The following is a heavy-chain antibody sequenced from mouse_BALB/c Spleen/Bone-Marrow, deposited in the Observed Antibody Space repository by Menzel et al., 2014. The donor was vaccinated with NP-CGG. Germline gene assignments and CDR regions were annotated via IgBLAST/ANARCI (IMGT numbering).Heavy chain of an antibody. V-gene: IGHV4-1*02. D-gene: IGHD2-3*01. Sequence: VQLKESGGGLVQPGGSLKLSCSASGFDFSRYWMSLVRQAPGKGLEWIGEINPDSSTINYTPSLKDKFIISSDNAKNTLFLQMSKVRTEDTALYYCARPDDGYYAMDYWGQGTSVTVSS. J-gene: IGHJ4*01. CDR2: INPDSSTI. CDR1: GFDFSRYW. CDR3: ARPDDGYYAMDY.